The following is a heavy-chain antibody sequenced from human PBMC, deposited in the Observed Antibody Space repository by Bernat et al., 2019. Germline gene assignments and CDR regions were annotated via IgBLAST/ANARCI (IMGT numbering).Heavy chain of an antibody. CDR1: GFTFSSYA. J-gene: IGHJ6*02. D-gene: IGHD5-12*01. V-gene: IGHV3-23*01. CDR3: AKDLRGYSGYNNYYYYGMDV. CDR2: ISGSGGST. Sequence: EVQLLESGGGLVQPGGSLRLSCAASGFTFSSYAMSWVRQAPGKGLEWVSAISGSGGSTYYADSVKGRFTISRDNSKNTLYLQMNSLRAEDTAVYYCAKDLRGYSGYNNYYYYGMDVWGQGTTVTVSS.